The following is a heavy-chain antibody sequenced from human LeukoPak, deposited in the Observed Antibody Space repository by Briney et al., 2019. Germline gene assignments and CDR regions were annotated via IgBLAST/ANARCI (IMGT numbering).Heavy chain of an antibody. V-gene: IGHV3-49*04. CDR2: IRSKAYGGTT. Sequence: GGSLGLSCTASGFTFGDYAMSWVRQAPGKGLEWVGFIRSKAYGGTTEYAASVKGRFTISRDDSKSIAYLQMNSLKTEDTAVYYCTRDIDDYFDYWGQGTLVTVSS. CDR1: GFTFGDYA. J-gene: IGHJ4*02. CDR3: TRDIDDYFDY.